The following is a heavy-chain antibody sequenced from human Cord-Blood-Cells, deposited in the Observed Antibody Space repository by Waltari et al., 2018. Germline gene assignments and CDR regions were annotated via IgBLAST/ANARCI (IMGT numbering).Heavy chain of an antibody. CDR2: IYWNDDK. CDR3: AHFAPSYCSSTSCYYFDY. J-gene: IGHJ4*02. V-gene: IGHV2-5*01. CDR1: GFSPSPSGVG. Sequence: QITLKESGPTLVKPTQTLTLTCTFSGFSPSPSGVGVGWIRQPPGQALEWLALIYWNDDKRYSPSLKSRLTITKDTSKNQVVLTMTNMDPVDTATYYCAHFAPSYCSSTSCYYFDYWGQGTLVTVSS. D-gene: IGHD2-2*01.